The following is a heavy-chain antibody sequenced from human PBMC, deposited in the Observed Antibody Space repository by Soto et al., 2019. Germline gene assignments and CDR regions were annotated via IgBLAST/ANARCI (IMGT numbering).Heavy chain of an antibody. CDR3: ARQNSYGYPFDY. V-gene: IGHV4-59*08. Sequence: QVQLQESGPGLVKPSETLSLTCTVSGGSISSYYWSWIRQPPGKGLEWIGYIYYSGSTNYNPSLTSRVTISVDTSKNQFSLKLSSVTAADTAVYYCARQNSYGYPFDYWGQGTLVTVSS. CDR2: IYYSGST. J-gene: IGHJ4*02. CDR1: GGSISSYY. D-gene: IGHD5-18*01.